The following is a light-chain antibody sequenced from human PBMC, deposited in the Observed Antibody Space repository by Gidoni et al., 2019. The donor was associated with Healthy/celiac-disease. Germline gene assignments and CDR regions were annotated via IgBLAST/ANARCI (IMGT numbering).Light chain of an antibody. CDR3: QQYNNWPLT. CDR2: GAS. Sequence: IVMTQSPATLSVSPGERATLSCRASQSVSSNLAWYQQKPGQAPRLLIYGASTRATGIPARFSGSGSGTECTLTISSLQSEDFAVYYCQQYNNWPLTFGGGTKVEIK. CDR1: QSVSSN. J-gene: IGKJ4*01. V-gene: IGKV3D-15*01.